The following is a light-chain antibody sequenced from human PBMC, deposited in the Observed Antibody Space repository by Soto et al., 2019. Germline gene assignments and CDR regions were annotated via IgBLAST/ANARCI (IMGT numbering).Light chain of an antibody. Sequence: QPVLTQPPSVSGAPGQGVTISCTGSSSSIGAGYDVHWYQQVPGTAPKLLIYGNNNRPSGVPDRFSGSKSGTSASLAITGLQAEDEADYYCQSYDSSLSHFYVFGTGTKLTVL. V-gene: IGLV1-40*01. J-gene: IGLJ1*01. CDR2: GNN. CDR1: SSSIGAGYD. CDR3: QSYDSSLSHFYV.